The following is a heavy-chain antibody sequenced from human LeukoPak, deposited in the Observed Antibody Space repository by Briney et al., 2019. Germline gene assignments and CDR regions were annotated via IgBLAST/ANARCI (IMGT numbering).Heavy chain of an antibody. J-gene: IGHJ4*02. CDR3: ARWSGSYKSFDY. CDR2: TNPNSGGT. D-gene: IGHD1-26*01. CDR1: GYTFTGYY. Sequence: GASVKVSCKASGYTFTGYYMHWVRQAPGQGLEWMGWTNPNSGGTNYAQMFQGRVTMTRDTSISTAYMELSRLRSDDTAVYYCARWSGSYKSFDYWGQGTLVTVSS. V-gene: IGHV1-2*02.